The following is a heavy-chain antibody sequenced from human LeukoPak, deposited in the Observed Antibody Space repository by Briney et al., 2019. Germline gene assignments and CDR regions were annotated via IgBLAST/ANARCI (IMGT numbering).Heavy chain of an antibody. Sequence: PGGSLRLSCAASGFTFSDYGMNWVRQTPGKGLEWLAFIQNDGSNTFYADSVKGRFTISRDNSKNTLYLQMTSLRVDDTAVYYCAELGITMIGGVWGKGTTVTISS. J-gene: IGHJ6*04. CDR1: GFTFSDYG. CDR3: AELGITMIGGV. D-gene: IGHD3-10*02. CDR2: IQNDGSNT. V-gene: IGHV3-30*02.